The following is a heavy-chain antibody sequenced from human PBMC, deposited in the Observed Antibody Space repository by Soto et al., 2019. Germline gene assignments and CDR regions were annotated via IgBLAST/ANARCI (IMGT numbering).Heavy chain of an antibody. CDR2: ISGGGETT. D-gene: IGHD3-10*01. CDR1: GFTFSSYA. Sequence: EVQLLESGGGLVQPGGSLRLSCAASGFTFSSYAMWWVRQAPGKGLECVSAISGGGETTYYADSVKGRFTISRDNSKNTLYLQVKGLRAEDTAVYYCAFNGVAGRYYVDYWGQGTLVTVSS. V-gene: IGHV3-23*01. CDR3: AFNGVAGRYYVDY. J-gene: IGHJ4*02.